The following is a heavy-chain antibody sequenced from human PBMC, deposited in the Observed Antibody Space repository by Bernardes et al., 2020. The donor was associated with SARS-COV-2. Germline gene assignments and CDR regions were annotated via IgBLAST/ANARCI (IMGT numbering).Heavy chain of an antibody. D-gene: IGHD2-21*02. CDR3: ARTRTTISTTGIPVDY. CDR1: GYTFTAYF. CDR2: INPNTGGT. J-gene: IGHJ4*02. Sequence: ASVKVSCKASGYTFTAYFIHWVRQAPGQRLEWMGWINPNTGGTNYVQKFQGRVTMTRDTSITTAYMELSWLGSDETAIYYCARTRTTISTTGIPVDYWGQGTLVTVSS. V-gene: IGHV1-2*02.